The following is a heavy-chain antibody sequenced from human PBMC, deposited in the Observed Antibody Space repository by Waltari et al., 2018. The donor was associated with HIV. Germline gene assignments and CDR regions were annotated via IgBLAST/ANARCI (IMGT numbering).Heavy chain of an antibody. CDR2: ISSSSSYI. CDR1: GIPFSNYN. CDR3: VRDPTNTSPG. Sequence: EVQLVESGGGLVKPGGSLSLSCAASGIPFSNYNMNWVRQAPGKGLEWVSYISSSSSYIFYADSVKGRFTISRDNAKNSLYLQMNSLRAEDTAVYYCVRDPTNTSPGWGQGTLVTVSS. D-gene: IGHD2-8*01. J-gene: IGHJ4*02. V-gene: IGHV3-21*06.